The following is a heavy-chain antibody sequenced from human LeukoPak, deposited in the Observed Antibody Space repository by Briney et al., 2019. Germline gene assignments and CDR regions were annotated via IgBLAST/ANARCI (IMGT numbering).Heavy chain of an antibody. CDR3: ARDYDSSGYYWFDP. CDR2: INHSGST. CDR1: GGSFSGYY. V-gene: IGHV4-34*01. Sequence: PSETLSLTCAVYGGSFSGYYWSWIRQPPGKGLEWIGEINHSGSTNYNPSLKSRVTISVDTSKNQFSLKLSSVAAADTAVYYCARDYDSSGYYWFDPWGQGTLVTVSS. J-gene: IGHJ5*02. D-gene: IGHD3-22*01.